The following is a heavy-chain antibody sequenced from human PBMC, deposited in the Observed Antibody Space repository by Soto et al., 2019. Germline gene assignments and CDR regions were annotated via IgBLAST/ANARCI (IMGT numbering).Heavy chain of an antibody. J-gene: IGHJ4*02. CDR2: ISGSSNYI. Sequence: VGSLRLSCAASGFTFSSYNMNWVRQAPGKGLEWVSSISGSSNYIYYADSVKGRFTISRDNAKNSLYLQMNSLRAEDTAVYYCARVVYYDNSGYNYWGQGTLVTVSS. V-gene: IGHV3-21*01. CDR1: GFTFSSYN. CDR3: ARVVYYDNSGYNY. D-gene: IGHD3-22*01.